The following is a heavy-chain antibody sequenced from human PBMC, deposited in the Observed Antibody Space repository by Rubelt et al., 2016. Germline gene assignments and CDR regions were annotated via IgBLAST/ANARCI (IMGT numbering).Heavy chain of an antibody. Sequence: QVQLVESGGGVVQPGGSLRLSCAASGFTFSSYGMHWVRQAPGKGLEWVAVVRYDGSNKYYADSVKGRFTISRDNSKNTLYLQMNSLRAGDTAVYYCAKPARLDYGINAEYFQHWGQGTLVTVSS. J-gene: IGHJ1*01. CDR1: GFTFSSYG. D-gene: IGHD4-17*01. CDR3: AKPARLDYGINAEYFQH. CDR2: VRYDGSNK. V-gene: IGHV3-30*02.